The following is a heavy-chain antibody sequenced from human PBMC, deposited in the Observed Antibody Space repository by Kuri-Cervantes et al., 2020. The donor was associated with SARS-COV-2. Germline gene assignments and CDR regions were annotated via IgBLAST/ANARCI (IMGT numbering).Heavy chain of an antibody. Sequence: GGSLRLSCAASGFTFSSYGMHWVRQAPGKGLEWVAFIRYGGSNKYYADSVKGRFTISRDNSKNTLYLQMNSLRAEDTAVYYCAKDFWDIVVVPAPSFDYWGQGTLVTVSS. CDR2: IRYGGSNK. D-gene: IGHD2-2*01. CDR3: AKDFWDIVVVPAPSFDY. V-gene: IGHV3-30*02. CDR1: GFTFSSYG. J-gene: IGHJ4*02.